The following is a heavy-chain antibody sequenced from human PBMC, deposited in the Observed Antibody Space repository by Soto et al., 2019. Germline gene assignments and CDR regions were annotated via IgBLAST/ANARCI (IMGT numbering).Heavy chain of an antibody. J-gene: IGHJ4*02. V-gene: IGHV4-4*02. CDR2: VSHTDNT. CDR3: ARNRYGGYDFDY. D-gene: IGHD5-12*01. CDR1: SGSITSSNW. Sequence: QVQLQESGPGLVKPSGTLSLTCAVSSGSITSSNWWSWVRQPPGKGLEWIGEVSHTDNTNYIPSLKSRVTISVDKSRNQCSLRLSSVTAADTAVYYCARNRYGGYDFDYWGQGTLVTVSS.